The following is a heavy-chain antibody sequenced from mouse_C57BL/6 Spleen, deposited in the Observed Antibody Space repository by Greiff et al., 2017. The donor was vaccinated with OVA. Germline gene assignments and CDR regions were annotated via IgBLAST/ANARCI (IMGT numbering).Heavy chain of an antibody. CDR3: ARWGGDLRFLYWYFDV. V-gene: IGHV1-53*01. CDR2: INPSNGGT. CDR1: GYTFTSYW. J-gene: IGHJ1*03. Sequence: QVQLQQPGTELVKPGASVKLSCKASGYTFTSYWMHWVKQRPGQGLEWIGNINPSNGGTNYNEKFKSKATLTVDKSSSTAYMQLSSLTSEDSAVYYCARWGGDLRFLYWYFDVWGTGTTVTVSS. D-gene: IGHD2-13*01.